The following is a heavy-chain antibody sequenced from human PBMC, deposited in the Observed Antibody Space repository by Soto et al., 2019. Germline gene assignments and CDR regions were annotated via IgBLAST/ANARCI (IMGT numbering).Heavy chain of an antibody. J-gene: IGHJ4*02. CDR2: IKQDGSEK. V-gene: IGHV3-7*01. D-gene: IGHD2-15*01. CDR3: ARVYCSGGSCYFDY. Sequence: EVQLVESGGGLVQPGGSLRLSCAASGFTFSSYWMSWVRQAPGKGLEWVANIKQDGSEKYYVDSVKGRFTISRDNAKNSLYLQMNSLRAEDTAVYYCARVYCSGGSCYFDYWGQGPLVTVSA. CDR1: GFTFSSYW.